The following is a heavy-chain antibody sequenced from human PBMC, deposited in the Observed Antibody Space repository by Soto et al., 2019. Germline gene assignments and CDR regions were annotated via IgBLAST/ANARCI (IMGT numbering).Heavy chain of an antibody. J-gene: IGHJ5*02. V-gene: IGHV3-48*03. CDR2: ISSSGSTI. D-gene: IGHD3-22*01. CDR1: GFTFSSYE. CDR3: ARDLTYYDSSGRTNWFDP. Sequence: GGSLRLFCAASGFTFSSYEMNWVRQAPGKGLEWVSYISSSGSTIYYADSVKGRFTISRDNAKNSLYLQMNSLRAEDTAVYYCARDLTYYDSSGRTNWFDPWGQGTLVTVSS.